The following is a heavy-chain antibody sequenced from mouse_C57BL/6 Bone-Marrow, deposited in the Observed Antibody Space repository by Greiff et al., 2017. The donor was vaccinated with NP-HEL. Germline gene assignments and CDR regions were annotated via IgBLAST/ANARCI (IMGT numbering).Heavy chain of an antibody. CDR2: IRSKSSNYAT. CDR1: GFTFNTYA. J-gene: IGHJ4*01. V-gene: IGHV10-3*01. Sequence: EVQRVESGGGLVQPKGSLKLSCAASGFTFNTYAMHWVRQAPGKGLEWVARIRSKSSNYATYYADSVKDRLTISRDDSQSMRYLQMNNLKTEDTAMYYCVRRDYDDIDYYAMDYWGQGTSVTVSS. CDR3: VRRDYDDIDYYAMDY. D-gene: IGHD2-4*01.